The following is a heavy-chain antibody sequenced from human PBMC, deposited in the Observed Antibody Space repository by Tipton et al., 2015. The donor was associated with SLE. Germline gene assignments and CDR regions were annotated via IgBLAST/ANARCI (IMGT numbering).Heavy chain of an antibody. CDR2: IYYSGST. Sequence: LRLSCTLSGGSITSGGYYWSWFRQHPGKGLEWIGYIYYSGSTYYNPSLKSRVTISVDTSKNQFSLKLSSVTAADTAVYYCAGGINGYAAFDIWGQGTMVTVSS. D-gene: IGHD2-8*01. CDR3: AGGINGYAAFDI. CDR1: GGSITSGGYY. V-gene: IGHV4-31*03. J-gene: IGHJ3*02.